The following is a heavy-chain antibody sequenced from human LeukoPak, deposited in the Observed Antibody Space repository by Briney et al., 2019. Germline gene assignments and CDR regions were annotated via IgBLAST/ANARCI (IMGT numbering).Heavy chain of an antibody. J-gene: IGHJ3*02. D-gene: IGHD4-17*01. CDR3: ARVDYGDYVEAFDI. CDR1: GGSISSGGYS. CDR2: IYHSGST. V-gene: IGHV4-30-2*01. Sequence: SETLSLTCAVSGGSISSGGYSWSWIRQPPGKGLEWIGYIYHSGSTYYNPSLKSRVTISVDRSKNQFSLKLSSVTAADTAVYHCARVDYGDYVEAFDIWGQGTMVTVSS.